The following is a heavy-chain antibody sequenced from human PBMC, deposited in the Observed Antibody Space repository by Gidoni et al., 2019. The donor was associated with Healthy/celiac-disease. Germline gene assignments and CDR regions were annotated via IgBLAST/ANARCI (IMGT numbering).Heavy chain of an antibody. CDR1: GYSFTSYW. CDR3: ARRVLKASSGYYTYFDY. J-gene: IGHJ4*02. CDR2: IYPGDSDT. Sequence: ELQLVQSGAEVKKPGESLKISCKGSGYSFTSYWIGWVRQMPGKGLAWMGIIYPGDSDTRYSPSFQGQVTISADKSISTAYLQWSSLKASDTAMYYCARRVLKASSGYYTYFDYWGQGTLVTVSS. V-gene: IGHV5-51*01. D-gene: IGHD3-22*01.